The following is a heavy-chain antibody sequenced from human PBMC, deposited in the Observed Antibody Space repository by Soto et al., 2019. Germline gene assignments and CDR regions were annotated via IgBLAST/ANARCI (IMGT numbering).Heavy chain of an antibody. J-gene: IGHJ5*02. CDR2: IIPIFGTA. Sequence: GASVKVSCKASGGTFSSYAISWVRQAPGQGLEWMGGIIPIFGTANYAQKFQGRVTITAGKSTSTAYMELSSLRSEDTAVYYCAREIVATITSRWFDPWGQGTLVTVSS. CDR3: AREIVATITSRWFDP. D-gene: IGHD5-12*01. CDR1: GGTFSSYA. V-gene: IGHV1-69*06.